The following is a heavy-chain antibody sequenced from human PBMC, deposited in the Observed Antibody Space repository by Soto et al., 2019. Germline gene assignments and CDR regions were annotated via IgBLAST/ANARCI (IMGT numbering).Heavy chain of an antibody. V-gene: IGHV3-9*01. Sequence: GGSLRFSCRDSGFAFDDRGMDWVRQAPGKGPEWVSDISWDSGIEVYADSVRGRFTIFRDNAKNSLYLQMNSLRAEDTALYYCVKDGNNYAVDVWGQGTTVTVS. CDR1: GFAFDDRG. CDR3: VKDGNNYAVDV. D-gene: IGHD5-18*01. J-gene: IGHJ6*02. CDR2: ISWDSGIE.